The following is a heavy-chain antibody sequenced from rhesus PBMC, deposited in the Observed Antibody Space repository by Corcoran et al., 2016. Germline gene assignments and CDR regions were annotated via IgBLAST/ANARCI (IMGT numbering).Heavy chain of an antibody. CDR2: INGNSGST. Sequence: QVQLQESGPGLVKPSETLSLTCAVSGASISSYWWSWIRQPPGKGLEWIGEINGNSGSTYYNPSLKSRVTISKDASKNQFSLKLSSVTAADTAVYYCATPGLEYCSSTYCSSDIGGWGQGVLVTVSS. D-gene: IGHD2-15*01. CDR3: ATPGLEYCSSTYCSSDIGG. J-gene: IGHJ4*01. CDR1: GASISSYW. V-gene: IGHV4-80*01.